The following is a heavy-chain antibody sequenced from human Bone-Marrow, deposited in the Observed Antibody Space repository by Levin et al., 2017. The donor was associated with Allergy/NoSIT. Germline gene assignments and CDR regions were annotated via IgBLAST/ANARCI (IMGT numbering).Heavy chain of an antibody. V-gene: IGHV3-48*03. CDR1: GFNLSSFE. CDR2: ISTSGTT. Sequence: PGGSLRLSCAVSGFNLSSFEMSWVRQAPGKGLEWVSHISTSGTTYYADSVKGRFSISRDNGKNSVYLQMNSLRVEDTGIYYCAREEQTVGFWFFDLWGRGTLVTVSS. D-gene: IGHD6-13*01. CDR3: AREEQTVGFWFFDL. J-gene: IGHJ2*01.